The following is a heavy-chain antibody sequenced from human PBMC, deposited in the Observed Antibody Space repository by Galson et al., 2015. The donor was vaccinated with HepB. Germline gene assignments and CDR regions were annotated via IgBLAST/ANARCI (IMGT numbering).Heavy chain of an antibody. CDR1: GYSFTSYW. D-gene: IGHD3-10*01. CDR2: IYTGDYDT. V-gene: IGHV5-51*01. Sequence: QSGAAAKKPGESLKISCKGSGYSFTSYWIGWVRQMPGKGLKWMGIIYTGDYDTRYSPSFQGQVTTSADKSISTAYLQWSSLKASDTAMYYCASSIGSGSYYPSAFDIWGQGTMVTVSS. J-gene: IGHJ3*02. CDR3: ASSIGSGSYYPSAFDI.